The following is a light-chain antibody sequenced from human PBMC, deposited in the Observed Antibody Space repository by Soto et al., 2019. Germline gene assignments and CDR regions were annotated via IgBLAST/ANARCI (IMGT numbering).Light chain of an antibody. V-gene: IGKV3-20*01. CDR1: QSVSSSF. J-gene: IGKJ2*01. Sequence: EIVLTQSPGTLSLSPGEGATLSYRASQSVSSSFLAWYQQKPGQAPRLLIYGASSRATGIPDRFSGSGSGRDFTLTISRLEPEDFAVYYCQQSGSSPYTFGQGTKLEIK. CDR2: GAS. CDR3: QQSGSSPYT.